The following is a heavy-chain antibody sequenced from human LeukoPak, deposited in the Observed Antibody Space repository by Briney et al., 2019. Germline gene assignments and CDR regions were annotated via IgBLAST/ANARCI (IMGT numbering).Heavy chain of an antibody. J-gene: IGHJ4*02. D-gene: IGHD5-12*01. V-gene: IGHV3-74*01. CDR2: INSDGINT. CDR3: AKVMDRDIVATIRLGSQYYFDY. CDR1: GFTFSNYW. Sequence: GGSLTLSCAASGFTFSNYWMHWVRQAPGKGLVWVSRINSDGINTSYADSVKGRFTISRDNAKNTLNLQMNSLRAEDTAVYYCAKVMDRDIVATIRLGSQYYFDYWGQGTLVTVSS.